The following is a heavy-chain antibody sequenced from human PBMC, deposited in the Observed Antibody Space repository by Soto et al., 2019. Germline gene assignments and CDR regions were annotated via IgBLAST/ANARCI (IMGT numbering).Heavy chain of an antibody. J-gene: IGHJ6*02. Sequence: QVQRVQSGAAVKKPGSSVKVSCKASGGTFSSYAISWVRQAPGQGLEWMGGIIPIFGTANYAQKFQGRVTITADKSTSTAYMGLSSLRSEDTAVYYCAGGRDIVVLPAAPYGMDVWGQGTTVTVSS. CDR2: IIPIFGTA. D-gene: IGHD2-2*01. CDR1: GGTFSSYA. CDR3: AGGRDIVVLPAAPYGMDV. V-gene: IGHV1-69*06.